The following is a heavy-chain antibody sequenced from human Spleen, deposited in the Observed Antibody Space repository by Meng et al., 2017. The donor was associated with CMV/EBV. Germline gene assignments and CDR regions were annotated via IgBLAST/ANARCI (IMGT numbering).Heavy chain of an antibody. J-gene: IGHJ5*02. V-gene: IGHV4-34*01. CDR3: ARARLGYCSSTSCPNWFDP. D-gene: IGHD2-2*01. CDR2: INHSGST. Sequence: SFSGYYWSRIRQPPGKGLEWIGEINHSGSTNYNPSLKSRVTISVDTSKNQFSLKLSSVTAADTAVYYCARARLGYCSSTSCPNWFDPWGQGTLVTVSS. CDR1: SFSGYY.